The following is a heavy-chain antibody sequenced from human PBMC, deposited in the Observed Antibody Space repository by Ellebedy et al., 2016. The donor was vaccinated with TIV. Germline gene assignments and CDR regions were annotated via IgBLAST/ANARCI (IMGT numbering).Heavy chain of an antibody. Sequence: MPSETLSLTCTVSGGSISSYYWSWIRQPPGKGLEWIGYIYSSASTNYNPSLKSRVTMSVDTSKNQFSLKLSSVTAADTAVYYCARDGLRYYCSGSHWYFDLWGRGTLVTVSS. CDR3: ARDGLRYYCSGSHWYFDL. CDR2: IYSSAST. J-gene: IGHJ2*01. V-gene: IGHV4-59*01. CDR1: GGSISSYY. D-gene: IGHD3-10*01.